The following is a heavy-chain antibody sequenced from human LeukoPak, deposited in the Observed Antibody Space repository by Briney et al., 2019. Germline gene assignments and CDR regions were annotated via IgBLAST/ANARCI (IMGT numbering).Heavy chain of an antibody. V-gene: IGHV3-21*01. CDR2: ISTSSSYI. CDR1: GFTFSSYS. J-gene: IGHJ6*03. Sequence: GGSLRLSCAASGFTFSSYSMNWVRQAPGKGLEWVSFISTSSSYIYYADSVKGRFTISSDNANNSLYLQMNSLRAEDTAVYYCAKDYTVLTSYYYYMDVWGKGTTVTVSS. D-gene: IGHD4-23*01. CDR3: AKDYTVLTSYYYYMDV.